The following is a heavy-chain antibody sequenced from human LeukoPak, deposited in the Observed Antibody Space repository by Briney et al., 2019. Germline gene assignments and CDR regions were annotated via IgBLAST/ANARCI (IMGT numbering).Heavy chain of an antibody. CDR3: ARDGSHYYGSGSYPNWFDP. CDR2: ISAYNGNT. Sequence: ASVKVSCKASGYTFTSYGISRVRQAPGQGLEWMGWISAYNGNTNYAQKLQGRVTMTTDTSTSTAYMELRSLRSDDTAVYYCARDGSHYYGSGSYPNWFDPWGQGTLVTVSS. CDR1: GYTFTSYG. J-gene: IGHJ5*02. D-gene: IGHD3-10*01. V-gene: IGHV1-18*01.